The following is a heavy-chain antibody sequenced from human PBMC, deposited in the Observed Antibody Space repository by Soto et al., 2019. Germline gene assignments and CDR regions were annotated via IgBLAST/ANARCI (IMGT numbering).Heavy chain of an antibody. J-gene: IGHJ6*02. V-gene: IGHV3-9*01. CDR1: GFALSGSA. Sequence: VQLVESGGALIQPGRSLRLSCATSGFALSGSAMHWVRQVPGGGLEWVSGMYSSCDVAYADSLQGRFIMSRDVATNSLYLPMNTLQSDDTALYYFVKYNLSGGAAVWRQCTTVIVSS. CDR3: VKYNLSGGAAV. D-gene: IGHD3-10*02. CDR2: MYSSCDV.